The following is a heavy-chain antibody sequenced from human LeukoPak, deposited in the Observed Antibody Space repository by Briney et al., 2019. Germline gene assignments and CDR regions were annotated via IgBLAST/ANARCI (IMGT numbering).Heavy chain of an antibody. D-gene: IGHD3-3*01. J-gene: IGHJ4*02. Sequence: SETLSLTCTVSGGSISSYYWSWIRQPPGKGLEWIGYIYYSGSTNYNPSLKSRVTISVDTSKNQFSLKLSSVTAADTAVYYCARAGYDFWSGYPGYFDYWGQGTLVTVSS. CDR1: GGSISSYY. CDR2: IYYSGST. V-gene: IGHV4-59*01. CDR3: ARAGYDFWSGYPGYFDY.